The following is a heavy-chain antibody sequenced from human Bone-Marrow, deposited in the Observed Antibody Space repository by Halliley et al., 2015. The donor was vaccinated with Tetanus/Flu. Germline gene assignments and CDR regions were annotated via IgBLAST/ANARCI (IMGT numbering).Heavy chain of an antibody. V-gene: IGHV3-21*01. CDR3: ARDRSSGWPDNWFDP. CDR2: IRDTSPYI. D-gene: IGHD6-19*01. CDR1: GFNISNFS. Sequence: SLRLSCAASGFNISNFSMNWVRQAPGKGLEWVSSIRDTSPYIYYADSVKGRFTISRDNAKNSLFLQMNSLTADDTAVYYRARDRSSGWPDNWFDPWGQGTLVTVSS. J-gene: IGHJ5*02.